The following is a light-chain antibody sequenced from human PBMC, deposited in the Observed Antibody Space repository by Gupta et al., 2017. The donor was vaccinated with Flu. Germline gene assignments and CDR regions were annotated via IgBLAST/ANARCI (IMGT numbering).Light chain of an antibody. CDR1: SSDVGGYSY. Sequence: QSALTQPPSASGSPGQSVTISCTGTSSDVGGYSYVSWYQQHPGKAPKLMIYDLSNRPSGVPDRFSGSKSGNTASLTVSGLQAEDEANYYCSSYAGSNNVIFGGGTKLSVL. CDR3: SSYAGSNNVI. V-gene: IGLV2-8*01. J-gene: IGLJ2*01. CDR2: DLS.